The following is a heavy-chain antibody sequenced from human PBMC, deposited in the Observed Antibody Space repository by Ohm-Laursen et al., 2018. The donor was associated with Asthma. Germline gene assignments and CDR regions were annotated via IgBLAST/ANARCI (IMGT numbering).Heavy chain of an antibody. V-gene: IGHV3-21*01. CDR1: GFTVSPYD. Sequence: SLRLSCAASGFTVSPYDMNWVRQAPGKGLEWVSSISGSRSKTFYSDSVKGRFTISRDNAKNSMYLQMNSLTAEDTAVYYCGRGLRNSGPFDYWGQGTLVTVSS. CDR2: ISGSRSKT. D-gene: IGHD5-12*01. CDR3: GRGLRNSGPFDY. J-gene: IGHJ4*02.